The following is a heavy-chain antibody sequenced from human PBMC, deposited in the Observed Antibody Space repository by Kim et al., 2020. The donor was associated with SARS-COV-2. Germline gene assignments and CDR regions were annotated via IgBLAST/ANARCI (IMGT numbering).Heavy chain of an antibody. V-gene: IGHV5-51*01. CDR2: IYPGDSDT. CDR1: GYSFTSYW. J-gene: IGHJ4*02. CDR3: ARQSSSWYSLVLDYFDY. D-gene: IGHD6-13*01. Sequence: GESLKISCKGSGYSFTSYWIGWVRQMPGKGLEWMGIIYPGDSDTRYSPSFQGQVTISADKSISTAYLQWSSLKASDTAMYYCARQSSSWYSLVLDYFDYWGQGTLVTVSS.